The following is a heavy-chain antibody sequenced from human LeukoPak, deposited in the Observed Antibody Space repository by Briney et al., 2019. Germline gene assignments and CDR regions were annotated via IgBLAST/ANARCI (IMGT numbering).Heavy chain of an antibody. J-gene: IGHJ4*02. V-gene: IGHV3-66*01. D-gene: IGHD6-13*01. CDR3: AKDSAEQQLVRDFDY. Sequence: GGSLRLSCAASGFTVSTNYMNWVRQAPGKGLEWVSVVYMGGTTYYADSVKGRFTISRDSTKNTIYLQMNNLRAEDTAVYYCAKDSAEQQLVRDFDYWGQGTLVTVSS. CDR2: VYMGGTT. CDR1: GFTVSTNY.